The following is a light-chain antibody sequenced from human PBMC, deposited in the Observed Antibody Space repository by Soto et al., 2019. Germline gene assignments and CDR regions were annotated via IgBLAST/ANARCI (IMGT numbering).Light chain of an antibody. J-gene: IGLJ1*01. CDR1: SSDVGGYNY. CDR3: STYTSSSTLSYV. Sequence: QSVLTQPASVSGSPGQSITISCTGTSSDVGGYNYVSWYQQHPGKAPKLMIYEVSNRPSGVSNRFSGSKSGNTASLTISGLSFEDEAAYYCSTYTSSSTLSYVFGSGTKLTVL. CDR2: EVS. V-gene: IGLV2-14*01.